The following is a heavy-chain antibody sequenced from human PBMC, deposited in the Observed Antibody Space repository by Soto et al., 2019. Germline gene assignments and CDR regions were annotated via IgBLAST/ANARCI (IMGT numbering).Heavy chain of an antibody. CDR3: ARFYSSGLYYFDY. J-gene: IGHJ4*02. Sequence: PGESLKISCQGSGYSFTSDWIGWVRQMPGKGPEWMGVIYPGDSDTRYSPSFQGQVTISADKSINTAYLQWSRLKASDTAMYYCARFYSSGLYYFDYWGQGTLVTVSS. CDR2: IYPGDSDT. D-gene: IGHD6-19*01. CDR1: GYSFTSDW. V-gene: IGHV5-51*01.